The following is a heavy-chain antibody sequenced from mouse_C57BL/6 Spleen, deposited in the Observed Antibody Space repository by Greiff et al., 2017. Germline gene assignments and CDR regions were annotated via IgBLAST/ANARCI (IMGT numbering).Heavy chain of an antibody. J-gene: IGHJ2*01. D-gene: IGHD2-2*01. CDR1: GYTFTDYY. CDR3: ARSGGYDGFDY. CDR2: INPYNGGT. Sequence: EVQLQESGPVLVKPGASVKMSCKASGYTFTDYYMNWVKPSHGKSLEWIGVINPYNGGTSYNQKFKGKATLTVDKSSSTAYMELNSLTSEDSAVYYCARSGGYDGFDYWGQGTTLTVSS. V-gene: IGHV1-19*01.